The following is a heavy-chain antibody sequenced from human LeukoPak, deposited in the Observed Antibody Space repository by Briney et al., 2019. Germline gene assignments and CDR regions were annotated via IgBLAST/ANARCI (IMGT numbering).Heavy chain of an antibody. J-gene: IGHJ6*03. D-gene: IGHD3-16*01. CDR1: GYTFTSYA. CDR3: AREILGGHDYYYYMDV. CDR2: INTNTGNP. V-gene: IGHV7-4-1*02. Sequence: ASVKVSCKASGYTFTSYAMNWVRQAPGQGLEWMGWINTNTGNPTYAQGFTGRFVFSLDTSVSTAYLQISSLKAEDTAVYYCAREILGGHDYYYYMDVWGKGTTVTVSS.